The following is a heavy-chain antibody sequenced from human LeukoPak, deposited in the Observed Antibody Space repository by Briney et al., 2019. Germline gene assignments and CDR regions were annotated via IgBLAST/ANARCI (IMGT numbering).Heavy chain of an antibody. CDR2: IYYSGST. V-gene: IGHV4-34*01. CDR1: GGSFSGYY. D-gene: IGHD3-22*01. CDR3: ARHTYSFHYYDSSGYLNWFDP. J-gene: IGHJ5*02. Sequence: SETLSLTCAVYGGSFSGYYWSWIRQPPGKGLEWIGSIYYSGSTYHNPSLKSRVTISVDTSKNQFSLKLSSVTAADTAVYYCARHTYSFHYYDSSGYLNWFDPWGQGTLVTVSS.